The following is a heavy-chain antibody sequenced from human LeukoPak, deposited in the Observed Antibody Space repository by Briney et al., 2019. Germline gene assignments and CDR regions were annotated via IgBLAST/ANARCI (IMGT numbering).Heavy chain of an antibody. V-gene: IGHV3-7*01. Sequence: SGGSLRLSCAASGFTFTTSWMNWVRPAPGKGLEWVANIKQDGTEKYYVDSAKGRFTISRDNAKNSLYLQMNSLRAEDTAVYYCARGVLWEPPDYWGQGTLVTVSS. J-gene: IGHJ4*02. CDR3: ARGVLWEPPDY. CDR1: GFTFTTSW. D-gene: IGHD1-14*01. CDR2: IKQDGTEK.